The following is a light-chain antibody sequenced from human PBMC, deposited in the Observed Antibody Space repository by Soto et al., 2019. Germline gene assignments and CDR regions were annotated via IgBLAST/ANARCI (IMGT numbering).Light chain of an antibody. V-gene: IGKV4-1*01. CDR1: QSVFYSPSGYHN. CDR3: QQFYSIPYT. Sequence: DPGLTPSPDSLAVSLGERATIKCKTSQSVFYSPSGYHNLAWYQHKVGQPPRLLIYWASTRASGVPDRFSGSGSGTDFTLTISSLQAEDVAVYYCQQFYSIPYTFGQGTKVDI. CDR2: WAS. J-gene: IGKJ2*01.